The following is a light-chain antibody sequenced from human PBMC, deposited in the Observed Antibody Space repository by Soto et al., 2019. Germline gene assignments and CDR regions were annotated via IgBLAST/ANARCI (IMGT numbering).Light chain of an antibody. CDR1: QSVSIY. CDR3: QQYGRLPRT. CDR2: GAS. J-gene: IGKJ2*01. Sequence: EIVLTQSPGTLSLSPGERATLSCRASQSVSIYFAWYQQKPGQAPRLLISGASSRATGVPDRFSGSGSGTDFTLTISRLEPEDFAVYYCQQYGRLPRTFGQGTKLEIK. V-gene: IGKV3-20*01.